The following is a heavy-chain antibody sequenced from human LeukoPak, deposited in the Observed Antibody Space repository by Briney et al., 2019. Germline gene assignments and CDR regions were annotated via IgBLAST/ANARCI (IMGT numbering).Heavy chain of an antibody. CDR3: VREDTPATANY. J-gene: IGHJ4*02. Sequence: PGGSLRLSCAASGFTFSSYAMTWVRQAPGKGLEWVSALSGSGGTTYSADSVRGRFTISRDNSRNTLYLQMSSLRPGDTAVYYCVREDTPATANYWGQGTLVTISS. CDR1: GFTFSSYA. V-gene: IGHV3-23*01. CDR2: LSGSGGTT. D-gene: IGHD2-21*02.